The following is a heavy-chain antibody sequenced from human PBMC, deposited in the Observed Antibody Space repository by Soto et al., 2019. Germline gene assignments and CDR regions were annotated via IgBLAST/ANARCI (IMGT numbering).Heavy chain of an antibody. V-gene: IGHV3-48*01. CDR2: ISSSSSTI. CDR3: ARDCSGGSCYYYGMDV. Sequence: EVQLVESGGGLVQPGGSLRLSCAASGFTFSSYSMNWVRQAPGKGLEWVSYISSSSSTIYYADSVKGRFTISRDNAKNSLYLQMNSLRAEDTAVYYCARDCSGGSCYYYGMDVWGQGTTVTVS. D-gene: IGHD2-15*01. J-gene: IGHJ6*02. CDR1: GFTFSSYS.